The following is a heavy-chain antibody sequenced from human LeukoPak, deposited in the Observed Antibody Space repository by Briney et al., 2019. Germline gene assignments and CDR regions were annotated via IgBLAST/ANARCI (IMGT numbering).Heavy chain of an antibody. V-gene: IGHV1-2*02. CDR2: INPNSGGT. CDR3: ARGCATSLLPSFYYYMDV. CDR1: GGTFSSYA. D-gene: IGHD2-21*01. Sequence: ASVKVSCKASGGTFSSYAISWVRQAPGQGLEWMGWINPNSGGTNYAQKFQGSVTMTRDTSISTAYMELSRLRSDDTAVYYCARGCATSLLPSFYYYMDVWGKGTTVTISS. J-gene: IGHJ6*03.